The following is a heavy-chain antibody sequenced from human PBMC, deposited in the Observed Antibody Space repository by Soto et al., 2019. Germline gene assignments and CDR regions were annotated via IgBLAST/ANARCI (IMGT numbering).Heavy chain of an antibody. D-gene: IGHD3-3*01. V-gene: IGHV3-74*01. CDR3: ARDGPLLFWSGYGNWFDP. J-gene: IGHJ5*02. Sequence: GGSLRLSCAASGFTFSSYWMHWVRQAPGKGLVWVSRINSDGSSTSYADSVKGRFTISRDNAKNTLYLQMNSLRAEDTAVYYCARDGPLLFWSGYGNWFDPWGQGTLVTVSS. CDR1: GFTFSSYW. CDR2: INSDGSST.